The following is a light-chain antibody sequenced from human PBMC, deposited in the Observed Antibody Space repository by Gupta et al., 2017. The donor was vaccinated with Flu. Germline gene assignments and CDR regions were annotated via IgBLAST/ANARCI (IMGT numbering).Light chain of an antibody. J-gene: IGKJ2*01. CDR3: RLTVSVPVT. CDR1: QNISNC. V-gene: IGKV1-39*01. CDR2: GAS. Sequence: DIQMTQSPSSLSASVGDRVFITCRASQNISNCLNWYQQRPGKAPNLLIYGASSLQSGVPSRFSGSGSVTDFSLTISRLQPADFATYFCRLTVSVPVTFGQGTELEIK.